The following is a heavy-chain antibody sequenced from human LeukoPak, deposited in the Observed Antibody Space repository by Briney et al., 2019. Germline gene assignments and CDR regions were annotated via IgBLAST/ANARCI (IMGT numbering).Heavy chain of an antibody. Sequence: SVKVSCKASGGTFSSYAISWVRQAPGQGLEWMGGIIPIFGTANYAQRFQGRVTITADKSTSTAYMELSSLRSEDTAVYYCARDYLVANYYDSSGYYPLLDYWGQGTLVTVSS. CDR3: ARDYLVANYYDSSGYYPLLDY. J-gene: IGHJ4*02. V-gene: IGHV1-69*06. CDR1: GGTFSSYA. D-gene: IGHD3-22*01. CDR2: IIPIFGTA.